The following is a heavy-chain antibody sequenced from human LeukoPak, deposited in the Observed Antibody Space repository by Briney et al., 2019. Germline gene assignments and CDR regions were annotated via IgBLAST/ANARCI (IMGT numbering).Heavy chain of an antibody. D-gene: IGHD2-15*01. CDR3: ASTGYCIGGSCYSNYFDY. Sequence: PSETLSLTCTVSGVSITSFYWSWIRQPPGKGLEWIGYIYFSGSTNYNPSLKSRVTVSLDTTKNQVSLKLSSASAADTAVYYCASTGYCIGGSCYSNYFDYWGQGTLVTVSS. V-gene: IGHV4-59*08. CDR2: IYFSGST. CDR1: GVSITSFY. J-gene: IGHJ4*02.